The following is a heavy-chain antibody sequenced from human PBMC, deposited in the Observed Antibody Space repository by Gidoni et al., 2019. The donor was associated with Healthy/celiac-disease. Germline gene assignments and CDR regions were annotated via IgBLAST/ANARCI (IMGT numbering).Heavy chain of an antibody. V-gene: IGHV4-31*03. CDR2: IYYSGST. Sequence: QVQLQESGPGLVKPSQTLSLTCTVSGGSISSGGYYWSWIRQHPGKGLEWIGYIYYSGSTYYNPSLKSRVTISVDTSKNQFSLKLSSVTAADTAVYYCCITMIVVVIVYTKYDYWGQGTLVTVSS. CDR1: GGSISSGGYY. J-gene: IGHJ4*02. CDR3: CITMIVVVIVYTKYDY. D-gene: IGHD3-22*01.